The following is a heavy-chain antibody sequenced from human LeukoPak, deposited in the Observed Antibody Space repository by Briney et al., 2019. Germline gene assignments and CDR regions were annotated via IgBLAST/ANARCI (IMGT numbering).Heavy chain of an antibody. CDR2: IYTSGST. V-gene: IGHV4-4*07. CDR3: ARAVGSGSFQTYYYYMDV. CDR1: GGSISSYY. J-gene: IGHJ6*03. Sequence: TSETLSLTCTVSGGSISSYYWSWIRQPAGKGLEWIGRIYTSGSTNYNPSLKSRVTMSVDTSKNQFSLKLSSVTTADTAVYYCARAVGSGSFQTYYYYMDVWGKGTTVTISS. D-gene: IGHD3-10*01.